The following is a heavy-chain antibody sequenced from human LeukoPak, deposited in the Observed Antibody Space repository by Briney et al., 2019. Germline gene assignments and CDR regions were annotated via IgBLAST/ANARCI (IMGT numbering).Heavy chain of an antibody. J-gene: IGHJ4*02. Sequence: SETLSLTCTVSGGSISGSSYYWGWIRQPPGKGLEWIGSIYYSGSTYYNPSLKSRVTISVDTSKNQFSLKLSSVTAADTAVYYCARKDYYDSSGYPLIDYWGQGALVTVSS. CDR2: IYYSGST. D-gene: IGHD3-22*01. CDR1: GGSISGSSYY. V-gene: IGHV4-39*07. CDR3: ARKDYYDSSGYPLIDY.